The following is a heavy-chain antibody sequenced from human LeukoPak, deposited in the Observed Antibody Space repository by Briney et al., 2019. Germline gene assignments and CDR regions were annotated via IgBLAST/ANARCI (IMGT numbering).Heavy chain of an antibody. CDR2: TYPGGSDT. CDR3: ARHVASSGWAHFDY. CDR1: GYSFTTYW. Sequence: GESLKISCEGSGYSFTTYWIGWVRPMPGKGLEWMGITYPGGSDTKYSPSFQGQVTISVDKPISTAYLQWTSLKASDTAIYYCARHVASSGWAHFDYWGQGTLVTVSS. D-gene: IGHD6-19*01. J-gene: IGHJ4*02. V-gene: IGHV5-51*01.